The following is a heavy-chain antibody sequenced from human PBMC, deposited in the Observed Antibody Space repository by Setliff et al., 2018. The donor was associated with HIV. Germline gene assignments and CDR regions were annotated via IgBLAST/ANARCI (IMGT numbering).Heavy chain of an antibody. CDR3: ARRADYGGNCFPDY. CDR1: GGSINSHY. Sequence: SETLSLTCSVSGGSINSHYWSWIRQPLGKGLEWMGNIYYTGSTKYNSPLKSRLTMSVETSKNQISLNLRSVTAADTAVYYCARRADYGGNCFPDYWGQGALVTVSS. J-gene: IGHJ4*02. D-gene: IGHD2-15*01. V-gene: IGHV4-59*11. CDR2: IYYTGST.